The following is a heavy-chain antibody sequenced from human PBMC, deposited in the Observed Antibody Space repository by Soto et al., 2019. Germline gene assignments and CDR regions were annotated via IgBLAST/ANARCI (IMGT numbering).Heavy chain of an antibody. CDR3: AGCYYGSGSYYNPERYYYYGMDV. D-gene: IGHD3-10*01. V-gene: IGHV3-48*02. Sequence: GGSLRLSCAASGFTFSSYSMNWVRQAPGKGLEWVSYISSSSSTIYYADSVKGRFTISRDNAKNSLYLQMNSLRDEDTAVYYCAGCYYGSGSYYNPERYYYYGMDVWGQGTTVTVSS. CDR2: ISSSSSTI. J-gene: IGHJ6*02. CDR1: GFTFSSYS.